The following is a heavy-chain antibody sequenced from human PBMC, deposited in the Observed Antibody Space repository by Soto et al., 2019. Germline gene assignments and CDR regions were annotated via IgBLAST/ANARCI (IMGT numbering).Heavy chain of an antibody. CDR1: GGTFSSYA. J-gene: IGHJ4*02. Sequence: SVKVSCKASGGTFSSYAISWVRQASGQGLEWMGGIIPIFGTANYAQKFQGRVTITADESTSTAYMELSSLRSEDTAVYYCASPSKEYCSSTSCYARDYWGQGTLVTRLL. CDR2: IIPIFGTA. D-gene: IGHD2-2*01. CDR3: ASPSKEYCSSTSCYARDY. V-gene: IGHV1-69*13.